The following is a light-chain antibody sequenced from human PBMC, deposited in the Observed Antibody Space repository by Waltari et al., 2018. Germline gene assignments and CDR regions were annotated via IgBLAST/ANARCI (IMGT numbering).Light chain of an antibody. J-gene: IGKJ4*01. CDR1: QDIRKN. Sequence: DIPMTQSPSSLSASVRDRVTITCQASQDIRKNLNWFQQKPGKAPQVRIFDASNSKAAGPSRFSGSGSGTDFAFTISSLQPEDIGTYYCQQYANLPLTFGGGTRVEIK. CDR2: DAS. CDR3: QQYANLPLT. V-gene: IGKV1-33*01.